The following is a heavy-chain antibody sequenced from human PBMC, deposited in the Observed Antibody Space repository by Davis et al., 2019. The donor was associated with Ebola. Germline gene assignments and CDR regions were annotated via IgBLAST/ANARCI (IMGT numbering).Heavy chain of an antibody. Sequence: GESLKISCAASGFAFSAYWMSWVRQAPGKGLEWVASIKQDESEKYYVDSVRGRLSISRDNAKNSLYLQMNSLRGEDTAVYYCARRGTILSGFTLNNYFDFWGQGSLVTASS. D-gene: IGHD1-26*01. CDR1: GFAFSAYW. CDR2: IKQDESEK. CDR3: ARRGTILSGFTLNNYFDF. V-gene: IGHV3-7*01. J-gene: IGHJ4*02.